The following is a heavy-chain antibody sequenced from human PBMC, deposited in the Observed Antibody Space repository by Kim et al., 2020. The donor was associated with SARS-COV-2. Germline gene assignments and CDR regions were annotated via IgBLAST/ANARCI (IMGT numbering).Heavy chain of an antibody. CDR3: ARDHPHPQLWLLQIDY. D-gene: IGHD5-18*01. Sequence: ASVKVSCKASGYTFTSYGISWVRQAPGQGLEWMGWISAYNGNTNYAQKLQGRVTMTTDTSTSTAYMELRSLRSDDTAVYYCARDHPHPQLWLLQIDYWGQGTLVTVSS. J-gene: IGHJ4*02. CDR1: GYTFTSYG. V-gene: IGHV1-18*01. CDR2: ISAYNGNT.